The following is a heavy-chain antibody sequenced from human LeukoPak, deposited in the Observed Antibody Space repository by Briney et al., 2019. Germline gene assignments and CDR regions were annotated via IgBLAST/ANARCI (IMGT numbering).Heavy chain of an antibody. Sequence: PGGSLRLSCAASGFNFNDYYMSWIRQAPGKGLEWLSYIASSADDIYYADSVKGRFTISRGNAKNSLYLQMNSLRVEDTAVYYCASGSSSVGYWGQGTLVTVSS. CDR3: ASGSSSVGY. D-gene: IGHD6-6*01. V-gene: IGHV3-11*01. CDR1: GFNFNDYY. J-gene: IGHJ4*02. CDR2: IASSADDI.